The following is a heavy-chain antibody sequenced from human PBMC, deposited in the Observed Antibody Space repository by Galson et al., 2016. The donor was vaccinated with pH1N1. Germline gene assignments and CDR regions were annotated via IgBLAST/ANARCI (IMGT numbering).Heavy chain of an antibody. CDR3: TRGRASSGERVFDY. V-gene: IGHV4-4*09. CDR1: GGSINNYY. J-gene: IGHJ4*02. D-gene: IGHD3-16*01. CDR2: IHSNGAT. Sequence: KTLSLTCTVSGGSINNYYWSWIRQPPGRGLEWIGFIHSNGATNYKPSLKSRLTMSIDTSKNQFSLRLSSVTAADTAIYYCTRGRASSGERVFDYWGQGALVTVSS.